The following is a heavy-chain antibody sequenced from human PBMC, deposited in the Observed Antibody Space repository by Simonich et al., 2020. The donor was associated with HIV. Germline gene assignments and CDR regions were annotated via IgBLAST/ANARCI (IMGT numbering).Heavy chain of an antibody. Sequence: QVQLQESGPGLVKPSETLSLTCSVSRGSISRYYWGWIRQPPGKGLEWIGYIFDNGHTNYNPSLKSRVTISVDTSKNQFSLKLNSVTSVDTAVYYCARAPDYGANVYFDYWGQGTLVTVSS. D-gene: IGHD4-17*01. V-gene: IGHV4-59*01. CDR3: ARAPDYGANVYFDY. CDR2: IFDNGHT. J-gene: IGHJ4*02. CDR1: RGSISRYY.